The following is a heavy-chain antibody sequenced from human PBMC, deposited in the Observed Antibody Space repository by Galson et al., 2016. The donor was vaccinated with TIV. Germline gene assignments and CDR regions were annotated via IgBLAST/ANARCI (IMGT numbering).Heavy chain of an antibody. CDR3: TRDLGRRREY. CDR2: IDPSGGGT. D-gene: IGHD1-26*01. J-gene: IGHJ4*02. V-gene: IGHV1-46*01. Sequence: SVKVSCKASGYTFPTYYIHWVRQAPGQGLEWMGVIDPSGGGTTYAQKFQARVTMTRDTSTSTVYMGLGSLKSEDTAVYYCTRDLGRRREYWGQGTLVTVSS. CDR1: GYTFPTYY.